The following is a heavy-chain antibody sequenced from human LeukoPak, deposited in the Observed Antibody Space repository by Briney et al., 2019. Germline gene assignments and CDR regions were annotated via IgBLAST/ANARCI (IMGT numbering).Heavy chain of an antibody. D-gene: IGHD1-26*01. Sequence: GGSLRLSCAASGLTVSSDYMSWVRQAPGKGLVWVSRINSDGSTTSYAASVKGRFTISRDNAKNTLYLQMNSLRAEDTAVYYCARGIVGPTGDYWGQGTLVTVSS. J-gene: IGHJ4*02. CDR3: ARGIVGPTGDY. V-gene: IGHV3-74*01. CDR2: INSDGSTT. CDR1: GLTVSSDY.